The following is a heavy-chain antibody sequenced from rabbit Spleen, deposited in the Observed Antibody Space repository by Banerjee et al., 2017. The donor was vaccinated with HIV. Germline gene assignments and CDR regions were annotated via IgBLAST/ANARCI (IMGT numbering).Heavy chain of an antibody. D-gene: IGHD6-1*01. Sequence: QLKESGGGLVQPGGSLKLSCKASGFDFSSYYMSWVRQAPGKGLEWIGYIDPVFGSAYYASWVNGRFSISRENTQNTVSLQLNSLTAADTATYFCARSNDANGGATSFHLWGPGTLVTVS. V-gene: IGHV1S7*01. CDR3: ARSNDANGGATSFHL. CDR2: IDPVFGSA. J-gene: IGHJ4*01. CDR1: GFDFSSYY.